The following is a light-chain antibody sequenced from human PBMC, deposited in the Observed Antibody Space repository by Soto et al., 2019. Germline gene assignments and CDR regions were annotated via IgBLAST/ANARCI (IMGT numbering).Light chain of an antibody. CDR1: QSFSSRY. CDR2: GAS. V-gene: IGKV3-20*01. CDR3: QQYAGSPWT. Sequence: EWMESPCTLSLSQGERATLSCRASQSFSSRYLAWYQQKPGQAPRLFMYGASTRATGIPDRFSGSGSGTDFTLTISRLEPEDFAVYYCQQYAGSPWTFAQGTKV. J-gene: IGKJ1*01.